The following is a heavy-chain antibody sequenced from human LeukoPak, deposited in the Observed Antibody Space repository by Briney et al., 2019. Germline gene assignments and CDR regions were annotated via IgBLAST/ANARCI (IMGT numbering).Heavy chain of an antibody. D-gene: IGHD3-3*01. Sequence: APVKVSCKASGYTFTGYYMHWVRQAPGQGLEWMGWINPNSGGTNYAQKFQGRVTMTRDTSISTAYMELSRLRSDDTAVYYCARGDRITIFGVVIIGSFDYWGQGTLVTVSS. CDR1: GYTFTGYY. V-gene: IGHV1-2*02. CDR3: ARGDRITIFGVVIIGSFDY. CDR2: INPNSGGT. J-gene: IGHJ4*02.